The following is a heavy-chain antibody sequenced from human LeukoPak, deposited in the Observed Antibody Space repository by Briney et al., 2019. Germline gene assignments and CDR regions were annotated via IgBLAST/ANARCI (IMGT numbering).Heavy chain of an antibody. CDR3: ARGKVLYYDFWSGYQSPYGMDV. CDR2: VSYSGTT. J-gene: IGHJ6*02. V-gene: IGHV4-39*01. Sequence: PSETLSLTCTVSGGSISSSSFFWAWIRQPPGKGLEWIGTVSYSGTTYYSPSLKSRVTISVDTSKNQFSLKLSSVTAADTAVYYCARGKVLYYDFWSGYQSPYGMDVWGQGTTVTVSS. CDR1: GGSISSSSFF. D-gene: IGHD3-3*01.